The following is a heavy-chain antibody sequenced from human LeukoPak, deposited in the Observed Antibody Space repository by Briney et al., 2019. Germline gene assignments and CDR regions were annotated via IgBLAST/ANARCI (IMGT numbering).Heavy chain of an antibody. D-gene: IGHD2-15*01. CDR2: ITSSSIYI. J-gene: IGHJ4*02. Sequence: PGGPLRLCCAASGFIFSSYSMTWVRQAPGKGLEWVSSITSSSIYIYYADSVKGRFTISRDNAKNSLYLQMNSLRAEDTAVYYCAREYCSGGSCYRIDSWGQGTLVTVSS. CDR3: AREYCSGGSCYRIDS. CDR1: GFIFSSYS. V-gene: IGHV3-21*01.